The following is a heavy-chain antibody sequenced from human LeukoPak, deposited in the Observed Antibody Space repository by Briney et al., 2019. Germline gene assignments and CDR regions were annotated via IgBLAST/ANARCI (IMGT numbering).Heavy chain of an antibody. D-gene: IGHD4-17*01. V-gene: IGHV3-23*01. CDR3: AKDPDDHGDYGD. CDR2: ISGSGGST. Sequence: GGSLRLSCAASGFTFSSYAMSWVRQAPGKGLEWVSAISGSGGSTYYADSVKGRFTIPRNTSKNTPSLQMTSLRAEDTAVYYCAKDPDDHGDYGDWGQGTLVTVSS. CDR1: GFTFSSYA. J-gene: IGHJ4*02.